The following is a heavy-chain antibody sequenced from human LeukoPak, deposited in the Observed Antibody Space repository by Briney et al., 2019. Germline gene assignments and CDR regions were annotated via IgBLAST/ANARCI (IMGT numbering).Heavy chain of an antibody. Sequence: SSEKVSCKASGHTFTGYYMHWVRQAPGQGLERMGIINPSGGSTSYAQKFQGRVTMTRDTSTSTVYMELSSLRSEETAVYYCARDRLKNYYYSTNGAFEIWGEGTMVTVSS. CDR2: INPSGGST. D-gene: IGHD3-22*01. J-gene: IGHJ3*02. V-gene: IGHV1-46*01. CDR1: GHTFTGYY. CDR3: ARDRLKNYYYSTNGAFEI.